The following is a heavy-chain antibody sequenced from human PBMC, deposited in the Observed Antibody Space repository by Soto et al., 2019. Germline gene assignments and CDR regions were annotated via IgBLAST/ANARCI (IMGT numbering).Heavy chain of an antibody. V-gene: IGHV3-30-3*01. CDR3: ARVESEGYSYGHYYYYGMDV. CDR1: GFTFSSYA. J-gene: IGHJ6*02. CDR2: ISYDGSNK. D-gene: IGHD5-18*01. Sequence: HPGGSLRLSCAASGFTFSSYAMHWVRQAPGKGLEWVAVISYDGSNKYYADSVKGRFTISRDNSKNTLYLQMNSLRAEDTAVYYCARVESEGYSYGHYYYYGMDVWGQGTTVTVSS.